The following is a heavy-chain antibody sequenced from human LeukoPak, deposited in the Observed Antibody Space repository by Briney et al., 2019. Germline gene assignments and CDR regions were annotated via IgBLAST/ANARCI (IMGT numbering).Heavy chain of an antibody. CDR2: IKSKTDGGTT. CDR1: GFTFSNAW. D-gene: IGHD3-22*01. Sequence: AGGSLRLSCAASGFTFSNAWMSWVRQAPGKGLEWVGCIKSKTDGGTTDYAAPVKGRFTISRDDSKNTLYLQMNSLKTEDTAAYYCTTAANYYDSSGYLEYWGQGTLVTVSS. CDR3: TTAANYYDSSGYLEY. V-gene: IGHV3-15*01. J-gene: IGHJ4*02.